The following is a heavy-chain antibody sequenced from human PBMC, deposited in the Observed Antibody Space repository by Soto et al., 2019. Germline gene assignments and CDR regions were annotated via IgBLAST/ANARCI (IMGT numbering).Heavy chain of an antibody. D-gene: IGHD2-2*01. CDR1: EDSCVNNW. CDR2: IYPGDSDT. V-gene: IGHV5-51*01. J-gene: IGHJ4*02. Sequence: GVLLKNSYKGSEDSCVNNWVARVRQMPGKGLEWMGIIYPGDSDTIYSPSFQGQVTMSADRSIWTAYLQWRSLKASDTAMYYCARHAGHCNSTTCPQNDYRGQGTLVTVSS. CDR3: ARHAGHCNSTTCPQNDY.